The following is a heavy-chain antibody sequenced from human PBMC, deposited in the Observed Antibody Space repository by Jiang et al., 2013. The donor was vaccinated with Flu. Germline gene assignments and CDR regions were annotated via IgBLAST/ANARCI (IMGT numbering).Heavy chain of an antibody. J-gene: IGHJ4*02. CDR3: ARCAYSGSYPDY. Sequence: KKPGASAKVSCKASGYTFTSYYMHWVRQAPGQGLEWMGIINPSGGSTDYAQKFQGRVTMTRDTSTSTVYMELSSLRSEDKAVYYCARCAYSGSYPDYWGQGTLVTVSS. CDR1: GYTFTSYY. CDR2: INPSGGST. D-gene: IGHD1-26*01. V-gene: IGHV1-46*01.